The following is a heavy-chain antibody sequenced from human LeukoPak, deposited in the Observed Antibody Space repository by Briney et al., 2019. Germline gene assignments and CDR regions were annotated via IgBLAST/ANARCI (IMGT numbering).Heavy chain of an antibody. Sequence: LRLSCAASGFTFSSYEMNWVRQAPGKGLEWIGEINHSGSTNYNPSLKSRVTISVDTSKNQFSLKLSSVTAADTAVYYCARVDYSNYGGSDYWGQGTLVTVSS. V-gene: IGHV4-34*01. CDR1: GFTFSSYE. J-gene: IGHJ4*02. CDR3: ARVDYSNYGGSDY. D-gene: IGHD4-11*01. CDR2: INHSGST.